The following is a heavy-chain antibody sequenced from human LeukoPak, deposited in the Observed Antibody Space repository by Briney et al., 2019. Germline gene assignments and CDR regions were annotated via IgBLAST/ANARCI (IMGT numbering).Heavy chain of an antibody. CDR2: ISSSSSYI. D-gene: IGHD5-18*01. J-gene: IGHJ4*02. Sequence: GGSLRLSCAASGFTFSSYSMNWVRQAPGKGLEWVSSISSSSSYIYYADSVKGRFTISRDNAKNSLYLQVNSLRAEDTAVYYCARPDTAMVRGYYFDYWGQGTLVTVSS. CDR1: GFTFSSYS. CDR3: ARPDTAMVRGYYFDY. V-gene: IGHV3-21*01.